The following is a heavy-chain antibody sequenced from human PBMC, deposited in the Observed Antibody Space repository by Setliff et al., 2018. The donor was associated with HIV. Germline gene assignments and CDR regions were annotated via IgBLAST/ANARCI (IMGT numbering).Heavy chain of an antibody. CDR2: ISHSGNT. Sequence: SETLSLTCTVSGDSINTHYWSWIRQPPGKGLEWIGCISHSGNTNFNPSLNSRVTISLDTSKNQFSLRLTSLTAVDTAIYYCARSTVGAGASFPWGRGILVTAPQ. CDR1: GDSINTHY. CDR3: ARSTVGAGASFP. V-gene: IGHV4-59*11. D-gene: IGHD1-26*01. J-gene: IGHJ5*02.